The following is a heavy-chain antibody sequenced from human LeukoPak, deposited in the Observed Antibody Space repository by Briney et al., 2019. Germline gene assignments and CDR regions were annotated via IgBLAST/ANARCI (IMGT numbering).Heavy chain of an antibody. CDR1: GYTFTSYD. D-gene: IGHD6-19*01. Sequence: GASVTVSCKASGYTFTSYDINWVRQAPGQGLEWMGWMNPNSGNTGYAQKFQGRVTITRNTSISTAYMELSSLRSEDTAVYYCARNSGWYGVSWGQGTLVSVSS. CDR2: MNPNSGNT. CDR3: ARNSGWYGVS. J-gene: IGHJ4*02. V-gene: IGHV1-8*03.